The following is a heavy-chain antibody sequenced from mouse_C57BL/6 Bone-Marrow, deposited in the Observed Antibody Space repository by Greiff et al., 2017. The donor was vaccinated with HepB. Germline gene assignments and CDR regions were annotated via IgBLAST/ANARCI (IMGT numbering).Heavy chain of an antibody. V-gene: IGHV1-26*01. CDR1: GYTFTDYY. CDR2: INPNNGGT. Sequence: VQLQQSGPELVKPGASVKISCKASGYTFTDYYMNWVKQSHGKSLEWIGDINPNNGGTSYNQKFKGKATLTVDKSSSTAYMELRSLTSEDSAVYYCARRFITTVVAAYYAMDYWGQGTSVTVSS. J-gene: IGHJ4*01. CDR3: ARRFITTVVAAYYAMDY. D-gene: IGHD1-1*01.